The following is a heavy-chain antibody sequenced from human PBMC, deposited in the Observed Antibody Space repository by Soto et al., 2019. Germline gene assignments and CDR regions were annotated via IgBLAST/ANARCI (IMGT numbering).Heavy chain of an antibody. J-gene: IGHJ4*02. V-gene: IGHV3-23*01. Sequence: EVQLLESGGGLVQPGGSLRLSCAASGFTFSSYAMSWVRQAPGKGLEWVSAHSGSGGSTYYAVSVKGRFTISRDNSKNTLYLQMNSLRAEDTAVYYCVKHVDIVLTTPLDSWGQGTLVTVS. CDR2: HSGSGGST. CDR1: GFTFSSYA. CDR3: VKHVDIVLTTPLDS. D-gene: IGHD5-12*01.